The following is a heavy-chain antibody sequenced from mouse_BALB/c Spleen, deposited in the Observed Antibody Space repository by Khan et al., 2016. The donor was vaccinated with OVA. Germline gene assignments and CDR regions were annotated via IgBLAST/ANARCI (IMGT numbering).Heavy chain of an antibody. Sequence: MQLEESGAELVRPGALVKLSCKASAFNIKDYYIHWVKQRPEQGLEWIGWIDPENDNTIYDPKFQGKASITADTSSNTAYLQLSSLTSEDTAVYYCARSGYEAWFSYWGHGTLVTVSA. V-gene: IGHV14-1*02. CDR2: IDPENDNT. CDR1: AFNIKDYY. D-gene: IGHD3-1*01. J-gene: IGHJ3*01. CDR3: ARSGYEAWFSY.